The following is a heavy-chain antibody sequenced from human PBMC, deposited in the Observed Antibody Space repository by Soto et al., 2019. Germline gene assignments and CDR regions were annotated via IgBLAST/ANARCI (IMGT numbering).Heavy chain of an antibody. CDR3: VTDPGAPPLNSFDS. Sequence: SETLSLTCSVSGGPLRQYGHFWTWIRQRPGSGLEWIGYTYHTGVTYYSPTLQSRISISVDTSKNQFSLTLDSVTAADTAVYYCVTDPGAPPLNSFDSCGHRTMVTVSS. D-gene: IGHD3-10*01. CDR1: GGPLRQYGHF. CDR2: TYHTGVT. J-gene: IGHJ5*01. V-gene: IGHV4-31*03.